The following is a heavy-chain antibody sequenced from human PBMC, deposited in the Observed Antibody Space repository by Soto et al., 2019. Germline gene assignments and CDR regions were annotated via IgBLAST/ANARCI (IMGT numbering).Heavy chain of an antibody. CDR1: GFTFSSYA. D-gene: IGHD3-22*01. J-gene: IGHJ3*02. CDR3: ARDGYYYDSSGYDAFDI. V-gene: IGHV3-30*04. CDR2: ISYDGSNK. Sequence: GGSLRLSCAASGFTFSSYAMHWVRQAPGKGLEWVAVISYDGSNKYYADSVKGRFTISRDNSKNTLYLQMNSLRAEDTAVYYCARDGYYYDSSGYDAFDIWGQGTMVTVSS.